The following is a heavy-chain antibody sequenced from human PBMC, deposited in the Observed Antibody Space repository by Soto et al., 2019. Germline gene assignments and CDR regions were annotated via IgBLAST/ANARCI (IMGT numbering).Heavy chain of an antibody. CDR2: INSDGSST. D-gene: IGHD6-6*01. CDR3: ARFSPLSGIAARPSHAFDI. Sequence: GESLKISCAASGFTFSSYWMHWVRQAPGKGLVWVSRINSDGSSTSYADSVKGRFTISRDNAKNTLYLQMNSLRAEDTAVYYCARFSPLSGIAARPSHAFDIWGQGTMGTVSS. V-gene: IGHV3-74*01. CDR1: GFTFSSYW. J-gene: IGHJ3*02.